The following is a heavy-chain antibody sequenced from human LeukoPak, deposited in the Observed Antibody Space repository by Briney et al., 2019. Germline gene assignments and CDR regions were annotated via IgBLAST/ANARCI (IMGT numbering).Heavy chain of an antibody. CDR3: ARGDGYNFFDS. Sequence: GGSLRLSCAASGFTVNSNYMSWVRRAPGQGLEWVSVIYIDGNTYYADSVRGRFTISRDNSKNTVYLQMNSLRAEDTAVYYCARGDGYNFFDSWGQGTLVTVSS. D-gene: IGHD5-24*01. J-gene: IGHJ4*02. CDR2: IYIDGNT. CDR1: GFTVNSNY. V-gene: IGHV3-66*01.